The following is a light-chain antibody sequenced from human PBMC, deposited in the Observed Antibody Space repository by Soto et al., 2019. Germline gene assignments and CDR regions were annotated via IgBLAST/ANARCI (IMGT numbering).Light chain of an antibody. CDR3: NSYAGDIIRFV. CDR2: EVS. CDR1: SSDVGAYKY. V-gene: IGLV2-14*01. Sequence: QSALTQPASVSGSPGQSVTISCTGTSSDVGAYKYVSWYQQHPGKAPKLMIYEVSNRPSGVCNRFSGSKSGNTASLTISGLQADDEADYYCNSYAGDIIRFVFGTGTKVTVL. J-gene: IGLJ1*01.